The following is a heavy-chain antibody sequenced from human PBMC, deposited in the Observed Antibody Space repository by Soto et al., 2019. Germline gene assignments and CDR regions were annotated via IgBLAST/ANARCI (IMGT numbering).Heavy chain of an antibody. Sequence: VKVSCKASGYSFTNYGITWVRQAPGQGXEWMGGXGAXNGXXXYTQXLQGRVTMTTDTSTSTAYMELRGLRSDDTAVYYCAXXXXXXXXXXXSXDVWGKGTTVTVSS. CDR3: AXXXXXXXXXXXSXDV. CDR2: XGAXNGXX. J-gene: IGHJ6*04. CDR1: GYSFTNYG. V-gene: IGHV1-18*01.